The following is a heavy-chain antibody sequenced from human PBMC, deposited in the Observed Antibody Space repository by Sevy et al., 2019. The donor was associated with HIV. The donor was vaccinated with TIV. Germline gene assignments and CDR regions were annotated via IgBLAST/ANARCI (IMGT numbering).Heavy chain of an antibody. CDR1: GGTFSSYA. CDR2: IITIFGTA. D-gene: IGHD3-22*01. CDR3: ARDSTPTYYYDSSGYHDAFDI. J-gene: IGHJ3*02. Sequence: ASVKVSCKASGGTFSSYAISWVRQAPGQGLEWMGGIITIFGTANYAQKFQGRVTITADESTSTAYMELSSLRSEDTAVYYCARDSTPTYYYDSSGYHDAFDIWGQGTMVTVSS. V-gene: IGHV1-69*13.